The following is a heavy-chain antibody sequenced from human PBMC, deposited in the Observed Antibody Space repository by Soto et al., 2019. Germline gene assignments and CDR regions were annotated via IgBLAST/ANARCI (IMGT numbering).Heavy chain of an antibody. CDR2: ISASGGGT. D-gene: IGHD4-17*01. CDR1: GVTFSGYA. J-gene: IGHJ4*02. Sequence: AGGSLRLSCVASGVTFSGYAMSWVRQAPGKGLEWVSAISASGGGTYYADSVKGRFTVSRDNPKNTLYMQMNSLRAEDSALYYCAKGSHGDYDYWGQGTLVTVSS. CDR3: AKGSHGDYDY. V-gene: IGHV3-23*01.